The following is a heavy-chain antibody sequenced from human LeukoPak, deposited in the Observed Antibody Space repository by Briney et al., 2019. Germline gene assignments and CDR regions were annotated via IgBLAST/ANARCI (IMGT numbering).Heavy chain of an antibody. J-gene: IGHJ4*02. Sequence: SETLSLTCAVYGGSFSGYYWSWIRQPPGKGLEWIGEINHSGSTNYNPSLKSRVTISVDTSKNQFSLKLSSVTAADTAVYYCARGRYSSRNFDYWGQGTLVTVSS. CDR2: INHSGST. CDR3: ARGRYSSRNFDY. V-gene: IGHV4-34*01. D-gene: IGHD6-13*01. CDR1: GGSFSGYY.